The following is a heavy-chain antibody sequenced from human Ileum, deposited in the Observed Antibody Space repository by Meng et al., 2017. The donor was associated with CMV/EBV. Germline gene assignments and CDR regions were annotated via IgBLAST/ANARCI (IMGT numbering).Heavy chain of an antibody. V-gene: IGHV7-4-1*02. CDR1: GYTFTSNN. CDR2: IDTNTGYP. CDR3: ARDGLSGRYFDY. Sequence: QVHLVQSGSELKKPGASVKVSCNTSGYTFTSNNIIWVRQAPGQGPEWMWWIDTNTGYPTYAQGFTGRFVFSLDTSVNTAYLQISSLKAEDTAVYYCARDGLSGRYFDYWGQGTLVTVSS. D-gene: IGHD1-26*01. J-gene: IGHJ4*02.